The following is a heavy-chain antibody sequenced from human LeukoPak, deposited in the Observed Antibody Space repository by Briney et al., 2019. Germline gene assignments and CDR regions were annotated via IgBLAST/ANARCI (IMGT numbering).Heavy chain of an antibody. CDR2: IYYSGST. V-gene: IGHV4-59*11. D-gene: IGHD2-2*01. Sequence: SETLSLTCTASGASISTHYWSWIRQPPGKGLEWIGHIYYSGSTYYNPSLKSRLAVSVDRSKNQFSLELSSVTAADTAVYYCARLVVPAAGGYCFDSWGQGTMVTVSP. J-gene: IGHJ4*02. CDR3: ARLVVPAAGGYCFDS. CDR1: GASISTHY.